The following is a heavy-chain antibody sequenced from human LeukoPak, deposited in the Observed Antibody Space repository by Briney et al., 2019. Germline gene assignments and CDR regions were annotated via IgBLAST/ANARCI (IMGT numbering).Heavy chain of an antibody. CDR1: FYTFTIYG. CDR2: ISAYNGNT. V-gene: IGHV1-18*01. J-gene: IGHJ4*02. Sequence: ASVNLSYNSSFYTFTIYGISGVRQAPGQGREGVGWISAYNGNTNYAQKLQGRVSMTTDTSTSTAYMELRSLRSDDTAVYYCARDIRLDYWGQGTLITVSS. CDR3: ARDIRLDY.